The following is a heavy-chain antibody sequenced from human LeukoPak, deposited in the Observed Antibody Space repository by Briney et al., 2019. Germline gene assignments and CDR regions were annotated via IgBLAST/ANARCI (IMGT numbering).Heavy chain of an antibody. CDR2: ISGSGGST. Sequence: GGSLRLSCAASGFTFSSYAMSWVRQAPGKGLEWVSAISGSGGSTYYADSVKGRFTISRDNSKNTLYLQMNSLRAEDTAVYYCAREYYYDSSGYFRPVDYWGQGTLVTVS. D-gene: IGHD3-22*01. J-gene: IGHJ4*02. CDR1: GFTFSSYA. V-gene: IGHV3-23*01. CDR3: AREYYYDSSGYFRPVDY.